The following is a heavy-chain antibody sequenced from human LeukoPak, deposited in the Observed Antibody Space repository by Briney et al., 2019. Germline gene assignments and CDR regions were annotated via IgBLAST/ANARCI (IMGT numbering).Heavy chain of an antibody. Sequence: SETLSLTCTVSGDSISSYYWSWIRQPPGKGLEWIGYIYYSGSTNYNPSLKSRVTISVDTSKNQFSLRLSSVTAADTAVYYCARRRGQSLDPWGQGTLVTVSS. V-gene: IGHV4-59*08. J-gene: IGHJ5*02. CDR3: ARRRGQSLDP. CDR1: GDSISSYY. CDR2: IYYSGST.